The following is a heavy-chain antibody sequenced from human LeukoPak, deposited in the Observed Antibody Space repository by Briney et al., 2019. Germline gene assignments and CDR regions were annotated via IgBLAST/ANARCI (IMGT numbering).Heavy chain of an antibody. CDR3: AKDFGCSGGSCYGGTGVDY. V-gene: IGHV3-66*01. CDR1: GFTVSSNY. D-gene: IGHD2-15*01. J-gene: IGHJ4*02. CDR2: IYSGGST. Sequence: GGSLRLSCAASGFTVSSNYMSWVRQAPGKGLEWVSVIYSGGSTYYADSVKGRFTISRDNSKNTLYLQMNSLRAEDTAVYYCAKDFGCSGGSCYGGTGVDYWGQGTLVTVSS.